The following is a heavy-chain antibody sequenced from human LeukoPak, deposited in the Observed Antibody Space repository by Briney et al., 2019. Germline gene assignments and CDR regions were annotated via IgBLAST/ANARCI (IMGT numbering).Heavy chain of an antibody. CDR1: GFTFSSYA. J-gene: IGHJ6*04. CDR3: AKDRPGSISLYYYYGMDV. CDR2: ISGSGGST. D-gene: IGHD2-2*01. Sequence: GGSLRLSCAASGFTFSSYAMSWVRQAPGKGLEWVSAISGSGGSTYYADSVKGRFTISRDNSKNTLYLQMNSLRAEDTAVYYCAKDRPGSISLYYYYGMDVWGKGATVTVSS. V-gene: IGHV3-23*01.